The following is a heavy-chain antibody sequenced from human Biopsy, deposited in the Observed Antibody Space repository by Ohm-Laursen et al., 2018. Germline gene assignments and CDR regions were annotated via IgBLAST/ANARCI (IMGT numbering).Heavy chain of an antibody. CDR2: IWYDGSIE. V-gene: IGHV3-33*01. CDR1: GFTFNKHA. D-gene: IGHD5-24*01. CDR3: ARDVEGFYSYAMDV. J-gene: IGHJ6*02. Sequence: SLRLSCAASGFTFNKHAMNWVRQAPGKGLEWVAVIWYDGSIEYYVDSVKGRFTISRDNYKNILYLQMNSLRVEDTAVYYCARDVEGFYSYAMDVWGQGTTVTVSS.